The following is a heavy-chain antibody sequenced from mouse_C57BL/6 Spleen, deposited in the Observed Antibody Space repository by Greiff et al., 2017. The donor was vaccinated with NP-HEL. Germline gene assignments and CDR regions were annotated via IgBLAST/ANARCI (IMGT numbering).Heavy chain of an antibody. J-gene: IGHJ4*01. Sequence: VQVVESGPELVKPGASVKISCKASGYAFSSSWMNWVKQRPGKGLEWIGRIYPGDGDTNYNGKFKGKATLSADKSYSTAYMQLRSLTSDDSAFYFCARVYCDYDQSLYYAVGYWGQVTSVTVAS. V-gene: IGHV1-82*01. CDR1: GYAFSSSW. D-gene: IGHD2-4*01. CDR3: ARVYCDYDQSLYYAVGY. CDR2: IYPGDGDT.